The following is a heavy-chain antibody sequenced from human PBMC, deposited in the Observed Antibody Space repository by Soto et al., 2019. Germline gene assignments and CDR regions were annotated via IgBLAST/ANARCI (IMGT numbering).Heavy chain of an antibody. CDR3: ARENYYYIWGSYRSYYYYYYMDV. J-gene: IGHJ6*03. V-gene: IGHV3-74*01. CDR2: IKGDKYSK. Sequence: GGSLRLSCAASGFTFSSYGIHWVRQAPGKGLVWVSRIKGDKYSKYYADSIKGRFTISRDNAKNSVYLQMNSLRAEDTAVYYCARENYYYIWGSYRSYYYYYYMDVWGKGTTVTVSS. D-gene: IGHD3-16*02. CDR1: GFTFSSYG.